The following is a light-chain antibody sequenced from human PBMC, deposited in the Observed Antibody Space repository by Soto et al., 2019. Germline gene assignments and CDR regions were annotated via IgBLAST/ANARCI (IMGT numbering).Light chain of an antibody. CDR1: SSDVGKYDY. Sequence: QSALTQPPSASGSPGQSVTISCTGTSSDVGKYDYVSWFQHHPGKAPKLIIYEVSKRPSGVPDRFSGSKSGSTASLTVSGLQTEDEADYYCNSYVAASKVFGTGTKGTVL. V-gene: IGLV2-8*01. CDR2: EVS. CDR3: NSYVAASKV. J-gene: IGLJ1*01.